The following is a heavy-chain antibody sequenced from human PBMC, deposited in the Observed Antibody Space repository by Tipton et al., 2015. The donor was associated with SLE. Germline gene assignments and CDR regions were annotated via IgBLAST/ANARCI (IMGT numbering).Heavy chain of an antibody. CDR3: ARAPGLDRDYYYYYYMDV. Sequence: TLSLTCSVSGASISSYYWSWIRQPPGKGLEWIGEINHSGSTNYNPSLKSRVTISVDTSKNQFSLKLSSVTAADTAVYYCARAPGLDRDYYYYYYMDVWGKGTTVTVSS. CDR2: INHSGST. J-gene: IGHJ6*03. CDR1: GASISSYY. D-gene: IGHD3/OR15-3a*01. V-gene: IGHV4-34*01.